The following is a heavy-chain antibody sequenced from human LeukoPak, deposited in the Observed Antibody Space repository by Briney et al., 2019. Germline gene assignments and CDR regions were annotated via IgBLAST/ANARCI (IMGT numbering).Heavy chain of an antibody. CDR2: INPNSGGT. CDR3: ARVGWFGELMDLDY. J-gene: IGHJ4*02. V-gene: IGHV1-2*02. CDR1: GYTFTGYY. D-gene: IGHD3-10*01. Sequence: ASVKVSCRASGYTFTGYYTHWVRQAPGQGLEWMGWINPNSGGTNYAQKFQGRVTMTRDTSISTAYMELSRLRSDDTAVYYCARVGWFGELMDLDYWGQGTLVTVSS.